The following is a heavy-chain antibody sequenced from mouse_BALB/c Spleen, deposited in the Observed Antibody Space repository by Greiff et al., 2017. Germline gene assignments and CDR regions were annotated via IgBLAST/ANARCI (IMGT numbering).Heavy chain of an antibody. CDR2: ISDGGSYT. CDR3: AREDDGYYGDYAMDY. J-gene: IGHJ4*01. V-gene: IGHV5-4*02. D-gene: IGHD2-3*01. Sequence: EVKLVESGGGLVKPGGSLKLSCAASGFTFSDYYMYWVRQTPEKRLEWVATISDGGSYTYYPDSVKGRFTISRDNAKNNLYLQMSSLKSEDTAMYYCAREDDGYYGDYAMDYWGQGTSVTVSS. CDR1: GFTFSDYY.